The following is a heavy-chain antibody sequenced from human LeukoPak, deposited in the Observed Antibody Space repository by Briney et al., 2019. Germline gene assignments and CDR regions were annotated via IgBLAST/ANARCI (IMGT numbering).Heavy chain of an antibody. Sequence: GGSLRLSCAASGFTFSSYAMSWVRQAPGKGLEWVSAISGSGDSTYYADSVKGRFTISRDNSKNTLYLQMNSLRAEDTAVYYCASLTYYDILTGPFDYWGQGTLVTVSS. CDR1: GFTFSSYA. CDR2: ISGSGDST. CDR3: ASLTYYDILTGPFDY. V-gene: IGHV3-23*01. J-gene: IGHJ4*02. D-gene: IGHD3-9*01.